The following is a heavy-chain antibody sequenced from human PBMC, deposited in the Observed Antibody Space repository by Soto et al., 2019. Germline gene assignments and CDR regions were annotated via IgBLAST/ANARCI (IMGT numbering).Heavy chain of an antibody. CDR1: GFTFSDYD. J-gene: IGHJ4*02. V-gene: IGHV3-48*02. CDR3: ARSIIMIVVVIPSGFDY. Sequence: GGSLRLSCAASGFTFSDYDMNWVRQTPGKGLEWVSYISSSSATIYYADSVKGRFTISRDNAKNSLYLQMNSLRDEDTAVYYCARSIIMIVVVIPSGFDYWGRGTLVTVSS. D-gene: IGHD3-22*01. CDR2: ISSSSATI.